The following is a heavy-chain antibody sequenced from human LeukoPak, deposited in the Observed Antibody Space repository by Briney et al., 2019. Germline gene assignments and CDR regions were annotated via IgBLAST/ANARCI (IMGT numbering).Heavy chain of an antibody. V-gene: IGHV1-2*02. CDR3: ARDPNCSSTSCYLGMYGWFDP. Sequence: ASVTVSCKASGYTFTGYYMHWVRQAPGHGLEWMGWINPNSGGTNYAQKFQGRVTMTRDTPISTAYMEVSRLSSGDTAVYYCARDPNCSSTSCYLGMYGWFDPGGQGTLVTVSS. D-gene: IGHD2-2*01. CDR1: GYTFTGYY. J-gene: IGHJ5*02. CDR2: INPNSGGT.